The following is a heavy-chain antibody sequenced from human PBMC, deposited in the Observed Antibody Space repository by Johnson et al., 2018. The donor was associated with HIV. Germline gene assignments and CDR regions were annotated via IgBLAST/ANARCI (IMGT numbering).Heavy chain of an antibody. V-gene: IGHV3-13*01. CDR1: GFTFSSYA. J-gene: IGHJ3*02. Sequence: VQLVESGGGVVRPGGSLRLSCAASGFTFSSYAMSWVRQATGKGLEWVSAIGTAGDTYYPGSVKGRFTISRENAKNSLYLQMNSLRAGDTAVYYCARDPNVRYYDILTGYYIYAFDIWGQGTMVTVSS. CDR3: ARDPNVRYYDILTGYYIYAFDI. D-gene: IGHD3-9*01. CDR2: IGTAGDT.